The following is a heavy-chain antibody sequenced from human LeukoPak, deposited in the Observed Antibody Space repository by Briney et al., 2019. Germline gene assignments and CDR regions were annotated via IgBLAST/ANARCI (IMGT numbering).Heavy chain of an antibody. CDR3: ARGRDGYDYAGFDP. CDR2: ISAYNGNA. J-gene: IGHJ5*02. Sequence: ASVKVTCKSSGYTFITHGIRWVRQPPAQGFEWMGFISAYNGNADYAQKFRGRVTMTTDTSTSTAYMELRSLRSDDTADYYCARGRDGYDYAGFDPWGQGTLVTVSS. CDR1: GYTFITHG. V-gene: IGHV1-18*01. D-gene: IGHD5-24*01.